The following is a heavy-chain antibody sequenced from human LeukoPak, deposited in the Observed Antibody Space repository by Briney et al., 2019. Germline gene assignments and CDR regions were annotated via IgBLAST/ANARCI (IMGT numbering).Heavy chain of an antibody. Sequence: GGSLRLSCAASGFIFSDYYMSWIRQAPGKGLEWVSYISSSGSTIYYADSVKGRFTISRDNAKNTLYLQMNSLRAEDTAVYYCARKNWGDYAFDYWGQGTLVTVSS. V-gene: IGHV3-11*01. CDR2: ISSSGSTI. CDR3: ARKNWGDYAFDY. CDR1: GFIFSDYY. J-gene: IGHJ4*02. D-gene: IGHD4-17*01.